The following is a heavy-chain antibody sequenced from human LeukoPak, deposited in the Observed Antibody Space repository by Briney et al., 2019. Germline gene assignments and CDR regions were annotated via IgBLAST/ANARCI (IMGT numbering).Heavy chain of an antibody. CDR2: ISYDGSNE. V-gene: IGHV3-30*03. D-gene: IGHD3-10*01. Sequence: GGSLRLSCAASGFTFSSYGMHWVRQAPGKGLEWVAVISYDGSNEYYADSVKGRFTISRDNSKNSPYLQMNSLRAEDTAVYHCARDRSANSYAEYFFDYWGQGTLVTVSS. CDR3: ARDRSANSYAEYFFDY. CDR1: GFTFSSYG. J-gene: IGHJ4*02.